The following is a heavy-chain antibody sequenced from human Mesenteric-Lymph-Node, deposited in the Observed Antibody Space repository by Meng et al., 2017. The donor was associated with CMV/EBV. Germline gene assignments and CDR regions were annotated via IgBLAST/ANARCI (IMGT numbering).Heavy chain of an antibody. D-gene: IGHD6-13*01. J-gene: IGHJ4*02. CDR1: GFTLRHYE. V-gene: IGHV3-48*03. Sequence: GGSLRLSCATSGFTLRHYEMNWVRQAPGKGLERVAFISHGGSPTYYSDSVKGRFTIFRDDAQESLYLQMNSLRAEDTALYYCARDTGTAAADYWGQGVLVTVSS. CDR3: ARDTGTAAADY. CDR2: ISHGGSPT.